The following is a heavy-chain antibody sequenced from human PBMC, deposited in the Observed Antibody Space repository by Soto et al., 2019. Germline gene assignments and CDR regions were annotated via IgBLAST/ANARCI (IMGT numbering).Heavy chain of an antibody. D-gene: IGHD5-12*01. CDR1: GVTFSSFA. Sequence: QVQLVQSGAEVKQPGSSVKVSCQASGVTFSSFAISWVRQAPGQGLEWMGGIIPIFRTPNYAQNFQGRVTNTADESTRSVHMELSRLRSEDTAVYYCARSTGSGFRPGTHRFNWFDPWGQGTLVTVSS. J-gene: IGHJ5*02. CDR2: IIPIFRTP. V-gene: IGHV1-69*01. CDR3: ARSTGSGFRPGTHRFNWFDP.